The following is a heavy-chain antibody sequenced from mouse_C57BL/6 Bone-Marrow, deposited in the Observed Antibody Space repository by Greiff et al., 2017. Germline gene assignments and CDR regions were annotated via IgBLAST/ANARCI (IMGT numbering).Heavy chain of an antibody. Sequence: VQLQQSGPELVKPGASVKISCKASGYSFTSYYIHWVKQRPGQGLEWIGWIYPGSGNTKYNEKFKGKATLTADTSSSTAYMQLSSLTSEDSAVXYCAKWAYYYAMDYWGQGTSVTVSS. CDR1: GYSFTSYY. J-gene: IGHJ4*01. CDR2: IYPGSGNT. CDR3: AKWAYYYAMDY. V-gene: IGHV1-66*01. D-gene: IGHD3-1*01.